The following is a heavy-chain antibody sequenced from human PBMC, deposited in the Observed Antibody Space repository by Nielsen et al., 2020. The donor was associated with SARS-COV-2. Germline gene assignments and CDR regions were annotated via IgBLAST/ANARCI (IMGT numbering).Heavy chain of an antibody. V-gene: IGHV3-23*01. D-gene: IGHD1-26*01. CDR2: IGTTGDKT. CDR1: GFTFSNYG. J-gene: IGHJ4*02. CDR3: AKISGSQRHYFDF. Sequence: GESLKISCAASGFTFSNYGMHWVRQAPGKGLEWVSSIGTTGDKTFYADSVKGRFTISRDNSKNTLYLQLNSLRAEDTAVFYCAKISGSQRHYFDFWGQGALVTVSS.